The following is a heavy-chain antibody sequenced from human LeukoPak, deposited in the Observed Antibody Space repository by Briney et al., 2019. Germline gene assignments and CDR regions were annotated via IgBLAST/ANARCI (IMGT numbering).Heavy chain of an antibody. CDR1: GGSISSGGYY. Sequence: SETLSLTCTVSGGSISSGGYYWSWIRQPPGKGLEWIGYIYHSGSTYYNPSLKSRVTISVDRSKNQFSLKLSSVTAADTAVYYCARERGAITIFGVVIKAGYMDVWGKGTTVTVSS. CDR3: ARERGAITIFGVVIKAGYMDV. J-gene: IGHJ6*03. D-gene: IGHD3-3*01. CDR2: IYHSGST. V-gene: IGHV4-30-2*01.